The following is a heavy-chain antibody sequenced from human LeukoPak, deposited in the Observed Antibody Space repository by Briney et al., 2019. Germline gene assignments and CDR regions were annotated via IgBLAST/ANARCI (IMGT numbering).Heavy chain of an antibody. V-gene: IGHV4-59*01. J-gene: IGHJ6*03. Sequence: PSETLSLTCTVSAGSISRYYWSWIRQPPGKGLEWIAYIYYSGSTNYNPSLKSRVTISVDTSKNQFSLKLSSVTAADTAVYYCARGYYGDYGFYYNYYMDVWGKGTTVTVSS. CDR3: ARGYYGDYGFYYNYYMDV. D-gene: IGHD4-17*01. CDR2: IYYSGST. CDR1: AGSISRYY.